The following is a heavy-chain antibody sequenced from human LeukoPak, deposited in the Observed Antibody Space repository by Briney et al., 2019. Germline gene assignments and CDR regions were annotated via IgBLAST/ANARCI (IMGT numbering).Heavy chain of an antibody. CDR1: GFTFSNYA. CDR2: ISNVETNT. Sequence: GGSLRLSCAASGFTFSNYAMHWARQAPGKGLEWVAVISNVETNTYYADSVKGRFTISRDNSKNTLYLQLNSLRAEDTSVYYCARDSTYYYASGSSGPHYFDSWGQGTLVTVSS. V-gene: IGHV3-30*01. J-gene: IGHJ4*02. CDR3: ARDSTYYYASGSSGPHYFDS. D-gene: IGHD3-10*01.